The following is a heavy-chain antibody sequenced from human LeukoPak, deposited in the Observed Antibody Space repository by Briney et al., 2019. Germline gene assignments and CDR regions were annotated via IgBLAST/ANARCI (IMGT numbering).Heavy chain of an antibody. V-gene: IGHV3-9*01. CDR1: GFTFDDYA. CDR2: ISWNSGSI. J-gene: IGHJ6*02. CDR3: AKDIKSYYYGSGSPHYGMDV. D-gene: IGHD3-10*01. Sequence: PGGSLRLSCAASGFTFDDYAMHWVRQAPGKGLEWVSGISWNSGSIGYADSVKGRFTISRDNAKNSLYLQMNSLRAEDTALYYCAKDIKSYYYGSGSPHYGMDVWGQGTTVTVSS.